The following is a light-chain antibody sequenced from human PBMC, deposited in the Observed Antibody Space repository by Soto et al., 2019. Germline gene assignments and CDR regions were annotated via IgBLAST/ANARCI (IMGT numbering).Light chain of an antibody. CDR2: DVS. V-gene: IGLV2-14*03. Sequence: QSALTQPASVSGSPGQSIAISCTGTSSDIGSYNYVSWYQQHPGKAPKLMIYDVSSRPSGVSNRFSGSKSGNTASLTISGLQAEDEADYYCCSHTTNNTRVFGTGTKVTVL. CDR3: CSHTTNNTRV. J-gene: IGLJ1*01. CDR1: SSDIGSYNY.